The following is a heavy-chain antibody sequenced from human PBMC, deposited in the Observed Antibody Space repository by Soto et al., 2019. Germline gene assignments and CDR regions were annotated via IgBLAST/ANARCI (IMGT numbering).Heavy chain of an antibody. D-gene: IGHD3-22*01. CDR3: ARDGARIDSSGKFDY. J-gene: IGHJ4*02. CDR2: SWFDGSIA. CDR1: GFKFTDYG. Sequence: QVQLVESGGGVVQPGRSLRLSCVASGFKFTDYGLNWLRQTPGKGLEWVAISWFDGSIAYYAESVKGRFTISRDDSRNTVYLHMNSLRGEDSAMYYCARDGARIDSSGKFDYWGQGTQVTVSS. V-gene: IGHV3-33*01.